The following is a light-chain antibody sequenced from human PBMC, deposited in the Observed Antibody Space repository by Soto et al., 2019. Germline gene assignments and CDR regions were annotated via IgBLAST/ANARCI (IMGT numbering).Light chain of an antibody. Sequence: DIPLTQSPSTLSASVGDTVTISSRASESLIGWLAWYQQRPGSAPKLLIYDASSLEGGVPSRFTGDGSGTEFSLTIASLQPDDFGTYYCQQYKSYPWTFGQGTKVDLK. J-gene: IGKJ1*01. V-gene: IGKV1-5*01. CDR2: DAS. CDR1: ESLIGW. CDR3: QQYKSYPWT.